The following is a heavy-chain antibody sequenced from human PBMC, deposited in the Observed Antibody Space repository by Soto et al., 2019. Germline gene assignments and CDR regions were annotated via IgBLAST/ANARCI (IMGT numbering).Heavy chain of an antibody. CDR1: GGPISSSGYY. J-gene: IGHJ6*02. Sequence: QVQLQESGPGLVKPSETLSLTCTVSGGPISSSGYYWGWIRQPPGKGLEWIGSIYYSERTFYNPSLKSRVTIYVDTSRNQFSLKVTSLTAADTAVYYCASQGGARAAAGPSWVGAMDVWGQGTTVTVSS. D-gene: IGHD6-13*01. V-gene: IGHV4-39*01. CDR3: ASQGGARAAAGPSWVGAMDV. CDR2: IYYSERT.